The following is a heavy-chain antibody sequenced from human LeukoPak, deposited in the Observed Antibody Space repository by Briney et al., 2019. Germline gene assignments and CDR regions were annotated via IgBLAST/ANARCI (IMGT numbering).Heavy chain of an antibody. J-gene: IGHJ4*02. V-gene: IGHV3-23*01. Sequence: GGSLRLSCAASGFTFSSYAMSWVRQAPGKGLEWVSAISGSGGSTYYADSVKGRSTTSRDNSKNTLYLQMNSLRAEDTAVYYCAKGLAVAGTRTPFDYWGQGTLVTVSS. D-gene: IGHD6-19*01. CDR1: GFTFSSYA. CDR2: ISGSGGST. CDR3: AKGLAVAGTRTPFDY.